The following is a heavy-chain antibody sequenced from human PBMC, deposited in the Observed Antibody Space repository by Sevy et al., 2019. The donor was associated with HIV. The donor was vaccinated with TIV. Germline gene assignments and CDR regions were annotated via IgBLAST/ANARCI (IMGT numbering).Heavy chain of an antibody. CDR1: GGSVSSGSYY. D-gene: IGHD3-3*01. CDR2: IYYRGST. Sequence: SETLSLTCTVSGGSVSSGSYYWSWIRQPPGKGLEWIGYIYYRGSTNYNPSLKSRVTISVNTSKNQFSLKLSSVTAADTAVYYCARGYDFWSARAGGMDVWGQGTTVTVSS. CDR3: ARGYDFWSARAGGMDV. V-gene: IGHV4-61*01. J-gene: IGHJ6*02.